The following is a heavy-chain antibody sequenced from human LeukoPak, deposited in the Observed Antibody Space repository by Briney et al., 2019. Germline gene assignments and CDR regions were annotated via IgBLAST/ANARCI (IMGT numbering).Heavy chain of an antibody. J-gene: IGHJ5*02. V-gene: IGHV3-48*01. CDR1: GFTFTSYS. CDR3: ASLIKIEA. CDR2: ISGVGGTI. Sequence: GGSLRLSCAVSGFTFTSYSMNWVRQAPGKGLEWLSYISGVGGTIHYADSVKGRFTTSRDNAKNSLYLQLNSLRAEDTAVYYCASLIKIEAWGQGTLVTVSS.